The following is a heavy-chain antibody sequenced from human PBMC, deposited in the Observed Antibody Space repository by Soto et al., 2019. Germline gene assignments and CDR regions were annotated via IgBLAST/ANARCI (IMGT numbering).Heavy chain of an antibody. Sequence: QVQLQESGPGLVKPSETLSLTCTVSGGSISSYYWSWIRQPPGKGLEWIGYIYYSGSTNYNPSLKSRVTISVDTSKNQFSLKLSSLTAAETAVYYCVRDGGVGARFGYWGQGTLVTVSS. CDR3: VRDGGVGARFGY. J-gene: IGHJ4*02. CDR2: IYYSGST. CDR1: GGSISSYY. V-gene: IGHV4-59*01. D-gene: IGHD1-26*01.